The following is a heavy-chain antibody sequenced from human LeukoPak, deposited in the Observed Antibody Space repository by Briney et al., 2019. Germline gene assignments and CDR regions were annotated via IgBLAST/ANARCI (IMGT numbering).Heavy chain of an antibody. Sequence: GASVKVSYKASGGTFSSYAISWVRQAPGQGLEWMGGIIPIFGTANYAQKFQGRVTITADESTSTAYMELSSLRSEDTAVYYCARVHYSSSWTLGYYYYYMDVWGKGTTVTISS. CDR2: IIPIFGTA. D-gene: IGHD6-13*01. V-gene: IGHV1-69*13. CDR1: GGTFSSYA. CDR3: ARVHYSSSWTLGYYYYYMDV. J-gene: IGHJ6*03.